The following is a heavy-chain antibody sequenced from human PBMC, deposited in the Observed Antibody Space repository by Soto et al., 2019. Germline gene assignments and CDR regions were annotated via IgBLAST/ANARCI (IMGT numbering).Heavy chain of an antibody. CDR1: GFTFSSYS. J-gene: IGHJ5*02. CDR2: ISSSSSTI. Sequence: GGSLRLSCAASGFTFSSYSMNRVRQAPGKGLEWVSYISSSSSTIYYADSVKGRFTITRDNAKNSLYLQMNSRSAEDTAVYYCAKDCPGWFDPWGQGTLVTVSS. CDR3: AKDCPGWFDP. V-gene: IGHV3-48*01.